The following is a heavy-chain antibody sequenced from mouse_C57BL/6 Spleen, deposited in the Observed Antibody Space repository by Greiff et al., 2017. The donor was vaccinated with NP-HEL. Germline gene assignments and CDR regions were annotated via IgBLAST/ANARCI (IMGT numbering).Heavy chain of an antibody. CDR2: INPNNGGT. CDR3: ARGGNYPYWYFDV. D-gene: IGHD2-1*01. V-gene: IGHV1-26*01. Sequence: VQLQQSGPELVKPGASVKISCKASGYTFTDYYMNWVKQSHGKSLEWIGDINPNNGGTSYNQKFKGKATLTVDKSSSTAYMELRSLTSEDSAVYYCARGGNYPYWYFDVWGTGTTVTVSS. J-gene: IGHJ1*03. CDR1: GYTFTDYY.